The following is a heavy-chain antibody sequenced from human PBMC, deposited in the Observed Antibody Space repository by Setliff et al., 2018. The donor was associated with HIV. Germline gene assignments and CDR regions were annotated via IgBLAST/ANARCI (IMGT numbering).Heavy chain of an antibody. CDR1: GFAFSAYW. CDR3: ARDPGLTASYYMDV. J-gene: IGHJ6*03. D-gene: IGHD2-21*02. CDR2: IKEDASEK. V-gene: IGHV3-7*03. Sequence: GGSLRLSCAASGFAFSAYWMTWVRQAPGKGLEWVAHIKEDASEKDYVNSVKGRFTISRDNAQNSLYLQMNSLRADDTAVYYCARDPGLTASYYMDVWGKGTTVTVSS.